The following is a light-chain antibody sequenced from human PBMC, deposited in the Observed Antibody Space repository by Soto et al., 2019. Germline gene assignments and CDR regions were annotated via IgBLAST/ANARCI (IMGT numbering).Light chain of an antibody. CDR1: SSNIGAVFD. J-gene: IGLJ2*01. CDR3: QSYDSSLRV. CDR2: GNS. Sequence: QSVLTQPPSVSGAPGQRVTISCTGSSSNIGAVFDVHWYQQLPGTAPKLLIYGNSNRPSGVPDRFSGSKSGTSASLAITGLQAEDEADYYCQSYDSSLRVFGGGTKLTAL. V-gene: IGLV1-40*01.